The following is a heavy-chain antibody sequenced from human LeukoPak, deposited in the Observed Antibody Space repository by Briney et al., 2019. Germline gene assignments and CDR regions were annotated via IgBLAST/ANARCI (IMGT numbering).Heavy chain of an antibody. Sequence: GGSLRLSCAASGFTVSSNYMSWVRQAPGKGLEWVSVIYSGGSTYYADSVKGRFTISRDSSKNTLYLQMNSLRAEDTAVYYCARQESDSRGYYGMDVWGQGTTVTVSS. D-gene: IGHD3-22*01. CDR3: ARQESDSRGYYGMDV. CDR2: IYSGGST. J-gene: IGHJ6*02. V-gene: IGHV3-66*04. CDR1: GFTVSSNY.